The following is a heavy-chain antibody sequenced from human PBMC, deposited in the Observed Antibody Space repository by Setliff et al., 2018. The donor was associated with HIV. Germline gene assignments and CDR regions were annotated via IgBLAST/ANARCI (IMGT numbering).Heavy chain of an antibody. Sequence: PGGSLRLSCLASGFTFSTYSMNWIRQTPEKGLEWISYISSSSSTIYYADSVKGRFTISRDNAKNSLFLQMNSLRAEDTAVYYCARDLDYYFDYWGQGTLVTVSS. CDR3: ARDLDYYFDY. CDR2: ISSSSSTI. V-gene: IGHV3-48*01. D-gene: IGHD1-1*01. CDR1: GFTFSTYS. J-gene: IGHJ4*02.